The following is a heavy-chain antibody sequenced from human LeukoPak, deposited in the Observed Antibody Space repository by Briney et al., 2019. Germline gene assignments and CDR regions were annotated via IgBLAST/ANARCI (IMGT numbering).Heavy chain of an antibody. CDR3: AKRRGVLEQYYYYYYMDV. D-gene: IGHD3-10*01. CDR1: GFTFSSHG. CDR2: ISGSGGDT. J-gene: IGHJ6*03. Sequence: GGSLRLSWAASGFTFSSHGMSWVRQGTGKGLEWVSGISGSGGDTYYADSVKGRFTISRDNSKNTLYLQMNSLRAEDTAVYYCAKRRGVLEQYYYYYYMDVWGKGTTVTVSS. V-gene: IGHV3-23*01.